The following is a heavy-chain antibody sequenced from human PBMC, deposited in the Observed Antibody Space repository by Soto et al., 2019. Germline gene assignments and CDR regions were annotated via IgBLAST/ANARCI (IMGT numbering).Heavy chain of an antibody. CDR2: ISWNSGSI. CDR3: AKDTAHYYDSSGYLVY. V-gene: IGHV3-9*01. Sequence: GGSLRLSCAASGFTFDDYAMHWVRQAPGKGLEWVSGISWNSGSIGYADSVKGRFTISRDNAKNSLYLQMNSLRAEDTALYYCAKDTAHYYDSSGYLVYWGQGTLVTVSS. D-gene: IGHD3-22*01. J-gene: IGHJ4*02. CDR1: GFTFDDYA.